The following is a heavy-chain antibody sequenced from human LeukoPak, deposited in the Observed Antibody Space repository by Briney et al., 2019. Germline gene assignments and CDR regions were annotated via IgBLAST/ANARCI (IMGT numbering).Heavy chain of an antibody. CDR3: ARGDFGDYFLDY. V-gene: IGHV1-8*01. J-gene: IGHJ4*02. D-gene: IGHD4-17*01. CDR2: MSPNSGDT. Sequence: GASVKVSCKASGYTFTSYDFNWVRQATGQRPEWMGWMSPNSGDTGYAQKFQDRVTMTRNTSISTAYMELSSLRSEDTAVYYCARGDFGDYFLDYWGQGTLVTVSS. CDR1: GYTFTSYD.